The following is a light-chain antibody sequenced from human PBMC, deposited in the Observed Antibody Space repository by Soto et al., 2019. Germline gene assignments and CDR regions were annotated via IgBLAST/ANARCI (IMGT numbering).Light chain of an antibody. CDR2: ASS. J-gene: IGKJ1*01. Sequence: IQLTQSPSSLSASVGDRVTITCRAGQGISSSLAWYQQKPGKAPNLLISASSTFQTGVPSRFSRSGSGTDFALTIRSLQPEEFGTYYCQQIDSYPRTFGQGTKVEIK. CDR1: QGISSS. V-gene: IGKV1-9*01. CDR3: QQIDSYPRT.